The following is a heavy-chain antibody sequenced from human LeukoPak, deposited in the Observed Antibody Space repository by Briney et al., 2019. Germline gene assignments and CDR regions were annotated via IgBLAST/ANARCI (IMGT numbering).Heavy chain of an antibody. CDR3: ARARDCTNGVCPGYYYYYMDV. Sequence: ASVKVSCKASGYTFTSYAMNWVRQAPGQGLEWMGWINTNTGNPTYAQGFTGRFVFSLDTSVSTAYLQISSLKAEDTAVYYCARARDCTNGVCPGYYYYYMDVWGKGTTVTVSS. V-gene: IGHV7-4-1*02. CDR1: GYTFTSYA. CDR2: INTNTGNP. D-gene: IGHD2-8*01. J-gene: IGHJ6*03.